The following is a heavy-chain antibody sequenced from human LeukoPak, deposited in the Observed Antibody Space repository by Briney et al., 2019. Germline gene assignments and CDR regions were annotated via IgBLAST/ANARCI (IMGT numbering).Heavy chain of an antibody. Sequence: PGGSLRLSCAASGFTFSSHAMSWVRQAPGKGLEWVSLIRGSSDVIEYADSVRGRFTISRDNSKNTVSLQLNNLRAVDTALYYCAKGQSASSTFDCWGQGTLVTVSS. J-gene: IGHJ4*02. CDR2: IRGSSDVI. V-gene: IGHV3-23*01. CDR1: GFTFSSHA. CDR3: AKGQSASSTFDC.